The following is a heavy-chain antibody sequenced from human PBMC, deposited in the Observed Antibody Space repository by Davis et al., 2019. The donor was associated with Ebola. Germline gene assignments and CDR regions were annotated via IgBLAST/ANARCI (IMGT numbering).Heavy chain of an antibody. J-gene: IGHJ6*02. CDR2: INHSGST. D-gene: IGHD4-17*01. V-gene: IGHV4-34*01. CDR1: GFTFSNAW. CDR3: ARWTTVTIYYYGMDV. Sequence: GSLRLSCAASGFTFSNAWMNWVRQAPGKGLEWIGEINHSGSTNYNPSLKSRVTISVDTSKNQFSLKLSSVTAADTAVYYCARWTTVTIYYYGMDVWGQGTTVTVSS.